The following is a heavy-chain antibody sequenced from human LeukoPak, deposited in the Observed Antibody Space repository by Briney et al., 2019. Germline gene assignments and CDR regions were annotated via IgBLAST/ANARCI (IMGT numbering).Heavy chain of an antibody. D-gene: IGHD1-26*01. CDR2: INPSGGST. V-gene: IGHV1-46*01. CDR1: GYTFTSYY. CDR3: ARDGRYYYYGMDV. J-gene: IGHJ6*02. Sequence: ASVKVSCKASGYTFTSYYMHWVRQAPGQGREWMGIINPSGGSTSYAQKFQGRVTMTRDTSTSTVYTELSSLRSEDTAVYYCARDGRYYYYGMDVWGQGTTVTVSS.